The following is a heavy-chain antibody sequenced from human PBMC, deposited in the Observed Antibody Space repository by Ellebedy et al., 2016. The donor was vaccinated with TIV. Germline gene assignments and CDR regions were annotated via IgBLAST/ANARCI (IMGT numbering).Heavy chain of an antibody. D-gene: IGHD6-19*01. CDR3: AREDGGWAIDY. J-gene: IGHJ4*02. Sequence: MPSETLSLTCAISGDSFSSNRAAWNCIRQSPSRGLEWLGRTYYRSTWNTDYAVLMRGRININPDTSKNQFSLHLNSVTPDDTAVYFCAREDGGWAIDYWGQGTLVTVSS. CDR2: TYYRSTWNT. CDR1: GDSFSSNRAA. V-gene: IGHV6-1*01.